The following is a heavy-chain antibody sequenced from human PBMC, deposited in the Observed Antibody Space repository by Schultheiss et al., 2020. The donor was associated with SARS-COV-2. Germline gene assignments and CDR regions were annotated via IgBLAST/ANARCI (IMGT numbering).Heavy chain of an antibody. CDR1: GFTFSSYE. CDR3: ARRGAVSVAAKAFDI. Sequence: GGSLRLSCTASGFTFSSYEMNWFRQAPGGGLEWVSYIGSAGTSIYYAESLKGRFIISRDNAKKALYLQMNSLRAEDTAVYYCARRGAVSVAAKAFDIWGQGTLVTVSS. V-gene: IGHV3-48*03. D-gene: IGHD2-15*01. CDR2: IGSAGTSI. J-gene: IGHJ3*02.